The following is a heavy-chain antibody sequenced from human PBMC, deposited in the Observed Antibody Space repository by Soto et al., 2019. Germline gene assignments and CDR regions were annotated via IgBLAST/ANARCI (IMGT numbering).Heavy chain of an antibody. Sequence: KTSETLSLTCTVSGGSISSYYWSWIRQPPGKGLEWIGYIYYSGSTNYNPSLKSRVTISVDTSKNQFSLKLSSVTAADTAVYYCAGGATAGTFPLDYWGQGTLVTVSS. CDR3: AGGATAGTFPLDY. CDR1: GGSISSYY. D-gene: IGHD6-13*01. V-gene: IGHV4-59*01. CDR2: IYYSGST. J-gene: IGHJ4*02.